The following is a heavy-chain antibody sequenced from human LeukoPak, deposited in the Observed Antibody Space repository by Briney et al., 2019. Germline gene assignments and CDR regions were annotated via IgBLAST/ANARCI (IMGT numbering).Heavy chain of an antibody. CDR1: GGSFSGYY. CDR3: AKRSIAAARGGVWFDP. D-gene: IGHD6-13*01. J-gene: IGHJ5*02. CDR2: INHSGST. V-gene: IGHV4-34*01. Sequence: SETLSLTCAVYGGSFSGYYWSWIRQPPGKGLEWIGEINHSGSTNYNPSLKSRVTISVDTSKNQFSLKLSSVTAADTAVYYCAKRSIAAARGGVWFDPWGQGTLVTVSS.